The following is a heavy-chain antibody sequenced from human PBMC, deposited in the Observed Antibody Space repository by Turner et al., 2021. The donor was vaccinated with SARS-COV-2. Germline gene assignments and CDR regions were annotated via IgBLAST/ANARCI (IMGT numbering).Heavy chain of an antibody. CDR3: AIKLWYISGWYAVDP. CDR2: INHRGST. V-gene: IGHV4-34*01. Sequence: QVQLQQWGAGLLKPSETLSLTCAVYGGSFSGYYWSWIRQPPGKGLEWIGEINHRGSTNYNPSLKSRVTISVDTSKNQFSLKRSSVTAADTAVYYCAIKLWYISGWYAVDPWGQGTLVTVSS. CDR1: GGSFSGYY. D-gene: IGHD6-19*01. J-gene: IGHJ5*02.